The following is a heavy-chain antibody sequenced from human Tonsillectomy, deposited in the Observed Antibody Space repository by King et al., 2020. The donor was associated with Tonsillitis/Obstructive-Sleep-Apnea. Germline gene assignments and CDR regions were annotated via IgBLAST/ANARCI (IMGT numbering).Heavy chain of an antibody. J-gene: IGHJ4*02. V-gene: IGHV2-5*02. Sequence: ITLKESGPTLVKPTQTLTLTCTFSWFSLSTSGVGVGWIRQPPGKALEWLALIYWDDDKRYSPSLKSRLTITKDTSKNQVVLTMTNMDPVDTATFYCAHRLEYSRSSWGFDYWGQGALVTVSS. CDR2: IYWDDDK. CDR3: AHRLEYSRSSWGFDY. CDR1: WFSLSTSGVG. D-gene: IGHD6-6*01.